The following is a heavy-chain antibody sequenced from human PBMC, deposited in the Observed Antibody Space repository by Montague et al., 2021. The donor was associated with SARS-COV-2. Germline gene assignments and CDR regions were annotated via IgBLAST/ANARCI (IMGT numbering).Heavy chain of an antibody. CDR2: IYYSGST. J-gene: IGHJ5*02. CDR3: ARSPTYYHILTGYFNGPNWFDP. Sequence: SETLSLTCTVSGGSISSSSYYWGWIRQPPGKGLEWIGSIYYSGSTYYNPSLKSRVTISVDTSKNQFSLKLSSVTAADTAVYYCARSPTYYHILTGYFNGPNWFDPWGREPWSPSPQ. CDR1: GGSISSSSYY. D-gene: IGHD3-9*01. V-gene: IGHV4-39*01.